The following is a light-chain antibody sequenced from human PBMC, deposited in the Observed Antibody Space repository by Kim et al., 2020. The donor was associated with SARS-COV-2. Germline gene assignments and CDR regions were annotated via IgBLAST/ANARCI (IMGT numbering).Light chain of an antibody. J-gene: IGLJ1*01. CDR3: CSYAGSYTYF. CDR1: SSDVGGYNY. CDR2: DVS. Sequence: GQSVTISCTGTSSDVGGYNYVSWYQQHPGKAPKLMIYDVSKRPSGVPDRFSGSKSGNTASLTISGLQPEDEADYYCCSYAGSYTYFFGTGTKVTVL. V-gene: IGLV2-11*01.